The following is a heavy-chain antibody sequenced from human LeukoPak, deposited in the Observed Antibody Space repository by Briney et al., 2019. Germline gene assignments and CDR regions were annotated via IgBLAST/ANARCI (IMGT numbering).Heavy chain of an antibody. D-gene: IGHD3-10*01. Sequence: ASVKVSCKVSGYTLTEISMYWVRQAPGKGLEWIGRFDPENGETLYAQKFQGRVTMTEDTSTDTAYMELSSLRSDDTAVYFCARGPIGAPDYYFDYWGQGTLVTVSS. CDR3: ARGPIGAPDYYFDY. CDR2: FDPENGET. J-gene: IGHJ4*02. CDR1: GYTLTEIS. V-gene: IGHV1-24*01.